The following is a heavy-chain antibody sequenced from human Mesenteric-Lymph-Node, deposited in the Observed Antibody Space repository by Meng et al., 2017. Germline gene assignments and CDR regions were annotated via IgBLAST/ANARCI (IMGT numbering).Heavy chain of an antibody. CDR3: ARASIASITVGDKGDY. D-gene: IGHD6-19*01. CDR1: AFTFSDYY. V-gene: IGHV3-74*01. J-gene: IGHJ4*02. Sequence: LSLTCAVSAFTFSDYYMTWIRQVPGKGLVWVSRINTDGSVTSYADSVKGRFTISRDNAKNTLYLQMNSLRVEDTAVYYCARASIASITVGDKGDYWGQGTLVTVSS. CDR2: INTDGSVT.